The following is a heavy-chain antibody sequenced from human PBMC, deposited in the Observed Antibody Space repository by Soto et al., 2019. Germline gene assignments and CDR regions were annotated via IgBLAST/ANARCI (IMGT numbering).Heavy chain of an antibody. V-gene: IGHV3-23*01. CDR3: AKDQWLVQSHWFDP. J-gene: IGHJ5*02. Sequence: GGALRLSCAASGFTFSSYAMSWVRQSPGKGLEWVSAISGSGGSTYYADSVKGRFTISRDNSKNTLYLQMNSLRAEDTAVYYCAKDQWLVQSHWFDPWGQGTLVTVSS. CDR2: ISGSGGST. CDR1: GFTFSSYA. D-gene: IGHD6-19*01.